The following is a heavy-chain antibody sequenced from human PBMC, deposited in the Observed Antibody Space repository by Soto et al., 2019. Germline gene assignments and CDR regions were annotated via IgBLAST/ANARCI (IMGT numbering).Heavy chain of an antibody. D-gene: IGHD3-22*01. CDR2: INAGNGNT. V-gene: IGHV1-3*01. Sequence: ASVKVSCKASGYTFTSYAMHWVRQAPGQRLEWMGWINAGNGNTKYSQKFQGRVTITRDTSASTAYMELSSLRSEDTAVYYCARDTLAAYYYDSSGYPLGFDPWGQGTLVTVSS. CDR1: GYTFTSYA. J-gene: IGHJ5*01. CDR3: ARDTLAAYYYDSSGYPLGFDP.